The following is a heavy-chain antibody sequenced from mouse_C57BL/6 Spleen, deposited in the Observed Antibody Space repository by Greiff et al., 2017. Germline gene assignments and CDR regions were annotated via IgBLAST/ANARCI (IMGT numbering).Heavy chain of an antibody. V-gene: IGHV1-18*01. Sequence: EVQLQQSGPELVKPGASVKIPCKASGYTFTDYNMDWVKQSHGKSLEWIGDINPNNGGTIYNQKFKGKATLTVDKSSSTAYMELRSLTSEDTAVYYCARSVHYGSSPYCDYGGQGTTLTVAS. D-gene: IGHD1-1*01. CDR3: ARSVHYGSSPYCDY. J-gene: IGHJ2*01. CDR1: GYTFTDYN. CDR2: INPNNGGT.